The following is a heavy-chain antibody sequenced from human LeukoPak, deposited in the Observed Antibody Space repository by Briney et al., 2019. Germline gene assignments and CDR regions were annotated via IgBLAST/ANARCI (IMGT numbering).Heavy chain of an antibody. CDR1: GFTFSSYA. J-gene: IGHJ4*02. Sequence: GGSLRLSCAASGFTFSSYAMSWVRQAPGKGLEWVSAISGSGGSTYYADSVKGRFTISRDNAKNSLYLQMNSLRAEDTAVYYCARDSSGSYWVYWGQGTLVTVSS. D-gene: IGHD1-26*01. CDR2: ISGSGGST. V-gene: IGHV3-23*01. CDR3: ARDSSGSYWVY.